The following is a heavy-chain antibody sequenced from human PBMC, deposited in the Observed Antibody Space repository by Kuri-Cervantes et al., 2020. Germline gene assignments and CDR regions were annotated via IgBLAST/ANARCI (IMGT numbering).Heavy chain of an antibody. D-gene: IGHD3-10*01. CDR1: GFTFSSYA. Sequence: GESLKISCAASGFTFSSYAMHWVRQAPGKGLEWVAVISYDGSNKYYADSVKGRFTISRDNSKNTLYLQMNSLRAEDTAVYYCARDPRGSAGRYGPEIGGMDVWGQGTTVTVSS. CDR3: ARDPRGSAGRYGPEIGGMDV. J-gene: IGHJ6*02. CDR2: ISYDGSNK. V-gene: IGHV3-30-3*01.